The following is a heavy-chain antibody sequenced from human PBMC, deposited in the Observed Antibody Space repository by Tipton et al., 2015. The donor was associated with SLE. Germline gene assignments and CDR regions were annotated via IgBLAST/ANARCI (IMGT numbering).Heavy chain of an antibody. J-gene: IGHJ4*02. CDR1: GYTFTGYY. Sequence: QSGPEVKKPGASVKVSCKASGYTFTGYYMHWVRQAPGQGLEWMGWINPNSGGTNYAQKFQGRVTMTRDTSISTAYMELSRLRSDDPAVYYCAREGPSSGPFDSWGQVTLVTVSS. V-gene: IGHV1-2*02. D-gene: IGHD3-22*01. CDR3: AREGPSSGPFDS. CDR2: INPNSGGT.